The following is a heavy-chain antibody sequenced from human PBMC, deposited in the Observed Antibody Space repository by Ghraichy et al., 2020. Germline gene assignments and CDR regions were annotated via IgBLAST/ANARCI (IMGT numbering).Heavy chain of an antibody. CDR2: ISPCGST. Sequence: SETLSLTCTVSGGSISSFYWSWIRQPAGKGLEWIGRISPCGSTNYNPSLKSRVTMSVDTSTNQFSLKLSSVTAADTAMYYCARAEARAAPFDYWGQGTLVTVSS. J-gene: IGHJ4*02. CDR3: ARAEARAAPFDY. V-gene: IGHV4-4*07. CDR1: GGSISSFY. D-gene: IGHD2-15*01.